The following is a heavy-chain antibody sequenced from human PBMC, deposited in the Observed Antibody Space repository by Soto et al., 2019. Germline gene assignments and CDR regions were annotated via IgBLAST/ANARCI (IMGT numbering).Heavy chain of an antibody. Sequence: ASVKVSCKASGYTFIDYYMHWVRQAPGQGFEWMGRISPRSGGTNYAQKFQGRVTMTWDTSLNTAYMELSSLISEDTAVYYCARPPGYISDWCYFDLWGQGTLVTVSS. CDR3: ARPPGYISDWCYFDL. V-gene: IGHV1-2*02. CDR1: GYTFIDYY. J-gene: IGHJ4*02. D-gene: IGHD3-9*01. CDR2: ISPRSGGT.